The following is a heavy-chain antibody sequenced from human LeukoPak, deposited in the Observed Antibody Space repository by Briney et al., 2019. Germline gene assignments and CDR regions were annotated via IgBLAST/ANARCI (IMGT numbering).Heavy chain of an antibody. V-gene: IGHV1-24*01. CDR1: GYTLTELS. Sequence: ASVKVSCKVSGYTLTELSMHWVRQAPGKGLEWMGGFDPEDGETIYAQKFQGRVTMTEDTSTDTAYMELSSLRSEDTAVYYCATHPLVVVPAAASDAFDIWGQGTMVTVSS. CDR3: ATHPLVVVPAAASDAFDI. J-gene: IGHJ3*02. D-gene: IGHD2-2*01. CDR2: FDPEDGET.